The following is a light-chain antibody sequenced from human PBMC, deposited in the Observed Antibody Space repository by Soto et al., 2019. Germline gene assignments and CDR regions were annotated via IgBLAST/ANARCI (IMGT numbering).Light chain of an antibody. V-gene: IGKV4-1*01. Sequence: DIVMTQSPDSLAVSLGERATINCKSSQSILYSSNNKNYLAWYQQKPGQPPKLLIYWASTRESGVPDRFSGSGSGTDFTLTISGLQAEDVAIYFCQSYYTAPYTFGQGTKLEIK. CDR1: QSILYSSNNKNY. CDR2: WAS. CDR3: QSYYTAPYT. J-gene: IGKJ2*01.